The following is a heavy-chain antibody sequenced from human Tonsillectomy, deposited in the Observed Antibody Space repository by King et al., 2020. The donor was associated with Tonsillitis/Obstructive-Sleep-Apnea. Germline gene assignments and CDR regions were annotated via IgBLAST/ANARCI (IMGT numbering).Heavy chain of an antibody. D-gene: IGHD2-2*01. Sequence: VQLVESGGGVVQPGGSLRLSCAVSGFSFRSYALHWVRQAPGKGQEWVSFLLYDGSDKYYADSVKGRFTISRDNSKNTLVLQMNSLRPEDTAVYYCAREGGYCSTTSCQRRDYYMDVWGKGTTVTVSS. CDR2: LLYDGSDK. CDR1: GFSFRSYA. V-gene: IGHV3-30*01. CDR3: AREGGYCSTTSCQRRDYYMDV. J-gene: IGHJ6*03.